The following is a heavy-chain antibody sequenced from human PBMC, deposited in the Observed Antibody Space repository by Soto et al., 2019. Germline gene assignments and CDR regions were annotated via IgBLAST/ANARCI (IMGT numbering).Heavy chain of an antibody. CDR3: ARPLGYYYDSSGYGFDY. D-gene: IGHD3-22*01. J-gene: IGHJ4*02. Sequence: SVKVSCKASGGTFSSYAISWVRQAPGQGLEWMGGIIPIFGTANYAQKFQGRVTITADESTSTAYMELSSLRSEDTAVYYCARPLGYYYDSSGYGFDYWGQGTLVTVSS. V-gene: IGHV1-69*13. CDR1: GGTFSSYA. CDR2: IIPIFGTA.